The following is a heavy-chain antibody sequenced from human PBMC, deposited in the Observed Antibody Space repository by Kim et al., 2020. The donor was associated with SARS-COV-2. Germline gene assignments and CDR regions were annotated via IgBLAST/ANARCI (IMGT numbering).Heavy chain of an antibody. D-gene: IGHD6-13*01. CDR3: ARGYSSSWYWAFDI. J-gene: IGHJ3*02. V-gene: IGHV3-13*01. Sequence: YPGSVKDRVTISRENAKNSWYLQMNSLRAGDTAVYYCARGYSSSWYWAFDIWGQGTMVTVSS.